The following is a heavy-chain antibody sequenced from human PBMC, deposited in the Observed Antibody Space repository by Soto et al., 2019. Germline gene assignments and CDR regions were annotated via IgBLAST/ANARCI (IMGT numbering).Heavy chain of an antibody. J-gene: IGHJ4*02. V-gene: IGHV3-23*01. CDR3: AKARLVTIPRGIPLRYTFDS. Sequence: EVQLLQSGGGLVQPGGSVRLSCAASGFNFNSYAMNWLRQAPGKGPEWLSAISAGGGTTYSADSVKGRFTISRDNSKSMLYLHIKDLRAEDTAVYYCAKARLVTIPRGIPLRYTFDSWGQGVLVTVSS. CDR2: ISAGGGTT. D-gene: IGHD2-21*01. CDR1: GFNFNSYA.